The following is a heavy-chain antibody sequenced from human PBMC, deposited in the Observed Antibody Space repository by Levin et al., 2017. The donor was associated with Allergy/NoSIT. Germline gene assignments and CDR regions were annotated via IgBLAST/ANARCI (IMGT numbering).Heavy chain of an antibody. CDR3: AKDGVGYGSGNDY. Sequence: GGSLRLSCAASGFTFSSYAMSWVRQAPGKGLEWVSAISGNGGSTCYADSVKGRFTISRDNSKNTLYLQMNSLRAEDTAVYYCAKDGVGYGSGNDYWGQGTLVTVSS. J-gene: IGHJ4*02. CDR1: GFTFSSYA. V-gene: IGHV3-23*01. CDR2: ISGNGGST. D-gene: IGHD3-10*01.